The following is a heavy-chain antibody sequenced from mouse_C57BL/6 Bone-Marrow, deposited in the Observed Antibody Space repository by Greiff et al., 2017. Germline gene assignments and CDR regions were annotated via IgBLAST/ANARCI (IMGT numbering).Heavy chain of an antibody. J-gene: IGHJ1*03. CDR3: ARRGYYGSSSNWCFDV. V-gene: IGHV1-59*01. Sequence: QVQLQQSGAELVRPGTSVKLSCKASGYTFTSYWMHWVKQRPGQGLEWIGVIAPSDSYTNYNQKFKGKASLTVDTCSSAAYIQLCSLTSEDSAVYYCARRGYYGSSSNWCFDVWGTETTVTVPS. D-gene: IGHD1-1*01. CDR2: IAPSDSYT. CDR1: GYTFTSYW.